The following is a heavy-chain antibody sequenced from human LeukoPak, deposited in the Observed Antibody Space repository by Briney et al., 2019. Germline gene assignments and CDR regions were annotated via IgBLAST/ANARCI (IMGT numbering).Heavy chain of an antibody. J-gene: IGHJ4*02. D-gene: IGHD4-17*01. CDR1: GFTFSSYW. CDR2: INSDGSST. V-gene: IGHV3-74*01. CDR3: ARVGDHYGDYVYFDY. Sequence: GGSLRLACAASGFTFSSYWMHWVRHAPGKGLVWVSRINSDGSSTSYADSVKGRFTISRDNAKNTLYLQMNSLRAEDTAVYYCARVGDHYGDYVYFDYWGQGTLVTVSS.